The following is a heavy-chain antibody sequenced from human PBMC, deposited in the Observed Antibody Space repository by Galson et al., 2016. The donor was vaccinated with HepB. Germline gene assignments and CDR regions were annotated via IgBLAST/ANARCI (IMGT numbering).Heavy chain of an antibody. J-gene: IGHJ4*02. CDR1: SDSFTGSSYY. D-gene: IGHD5-18*01. CDR3: ARTFVDIYGRRYFDY. Sequence: SETLSLTCTVSSDSFTGSSYYWAWIRQPPGKGLEWIGSISYSGNTYYNPSLKSRVTMSVDTSRKHFSLKLISVTAADTAVFYCARTFVDIYGRRYFDYWDQGTLVSVS. CDR2: ISYSGNT. V-gene: IGHV4-39*02.